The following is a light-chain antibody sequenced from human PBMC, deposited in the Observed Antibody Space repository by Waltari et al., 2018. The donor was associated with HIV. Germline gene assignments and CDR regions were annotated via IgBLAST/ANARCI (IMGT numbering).Light chain of an antibody. CDR3: QQYFGAPPV. CDR1: HGSSIY. CDR2: AAS. V-gene: IGKV1-NL1*01. J-gene: IGKJ3*01. Sequence: DIQMTQSPSSLSAYVGNRVTISCRASHGSSIYSNWYQQKPGKAPNLLLYAASRLESGFPSSFSGSGSETDFTLTITGLQPEDFATYFCQQYFGAPPVFGHGTKVDIK.